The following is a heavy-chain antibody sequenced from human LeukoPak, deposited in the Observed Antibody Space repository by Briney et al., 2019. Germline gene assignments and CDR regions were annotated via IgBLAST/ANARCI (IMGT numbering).Heavy chain of an antibody. J-gene: IGHJ5*02. CDR2: IDPNSGAT. D-gene: IGHD1-26*01. CDR3: ATVRWELLGGPTDNWFDP. Sequence: ASVKVSCKPCGYTFPYYIHWVRQAPGQGLEWMGWIDPNSGATISAHTFQGRVSMTKDTSFTTVYMELSSLRSEDTAVYYCATVRWELLGGPTDNWFDPWGQGTLSPSPQ. V-gene: IGHV1-2*02. CDR1: GYTFPYY.